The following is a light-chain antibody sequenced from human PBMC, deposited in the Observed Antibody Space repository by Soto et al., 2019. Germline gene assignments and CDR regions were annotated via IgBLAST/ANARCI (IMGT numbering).Light chain of an antibody. Sequence: QSALTQPRSVSGSPGQSVTFSCTGTSSDVGTFDFVSWYHHHPGKAPKLMIYDVNKRPSGVPDRFSGSKSGNTASLTISGLQAEDEADDYCCSYAGSYTWVFCGGPQLTVL. CDR2: DVN. CDR1: SSDVGTFDF. V-gene: IGLV2-11*01. CDR3: CSYAGSYTWV. J-gene: IGLJ3*02.